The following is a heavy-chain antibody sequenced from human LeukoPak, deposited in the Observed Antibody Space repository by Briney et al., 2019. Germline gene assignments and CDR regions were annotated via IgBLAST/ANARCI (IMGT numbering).Heavy chain of an antibody. J-gene: IGHJ4*02. CDR1: GGSISSYY. D-gene: IGHD5-18*01. V-gene: IGHV4-59*01. Sequence: PSETLSLTCTVSGGSISSYYWSWIRQPPGKGLEWIGYIYYSGSTNYNPSLKSRVTISVDTSKNQFSLKLSSVTAADTAVYYCARVLSYGKMYHFDYWGQGTLVTVSS. CDR3: ARVLSYGKMYHFDY. CDR2: IYYSGST.